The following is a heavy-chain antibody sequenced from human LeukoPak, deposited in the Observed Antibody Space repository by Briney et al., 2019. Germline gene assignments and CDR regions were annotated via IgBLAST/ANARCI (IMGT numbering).Heavy chain of an antibody. D-gene: IGHD1-26*01. V-gene: IGHV1-46*01. CDR2: INPSGGFT. CDR1: GYSFSTHW. CDR3: ARDQSGEWELLSGWWFDP. J-gene: IGHJ5*02. Sequence: ASVKVSCKASGYSFSTHWMHWVRQAPGRGLEWMGIINPSGGFTSYAQKLQGRVTVTRDMSTSTVYMELSNPRSEDTAVYYCARDQSGEWELLSGWWFDPWGRGTLVTVSS.